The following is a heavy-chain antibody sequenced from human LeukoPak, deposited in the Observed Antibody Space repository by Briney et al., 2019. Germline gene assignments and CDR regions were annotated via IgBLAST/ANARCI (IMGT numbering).Heavy chain of an antibody. Sequence: PAETLSLTCGVYGGSFSSYFWTWIRQSPAKGLEWIGEINQIGDTDYNPSLKSRANISIDTSRSQFSLTLSSVTAADTAMYYCARVLGIAVVPGATENNYFDPWGQGTPVVASS. CDR3: ARVLGIAVVPGATENNYFDP. J-gene: IGHJ5*02. CDR2: INQIGDT. D-gene: IGHD2-2*01. V-gene: IGHV4-34*01. CDR1: GGSFSSYF.